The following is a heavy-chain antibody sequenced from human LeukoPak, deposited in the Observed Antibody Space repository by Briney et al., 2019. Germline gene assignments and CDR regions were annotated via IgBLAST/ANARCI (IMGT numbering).Heavy chain of an antibody. CDR1: GYTFTGYY. D-gene: IGHD6-19*01. Sequence: ASVKVSCKASGYTFTGYYMHWVRQAPGQGLEWMGWINPNSGGTNYAQKFQGRVTMTRDTSTSTAHMDLRSLRSDDTAVYYCARDLRYSSGWSASGMDVWGKGTTVTISS. V-gene: IGHV1-2*02. J-gene: IGHJ6*03. CDR3: ARDLRYSSGWSASGMDV. CDR2: INPNSGGT.